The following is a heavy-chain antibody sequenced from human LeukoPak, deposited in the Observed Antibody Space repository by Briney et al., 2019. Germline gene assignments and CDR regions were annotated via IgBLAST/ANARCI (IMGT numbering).Heavy chain of an antibody. CDR3: ARGTKAPHLYKLLRFGELISPLYYYYMDV. CDR2: INVGNGNT. J-gene: IGHJ6*03. V-gene: IGHV1-3*03. D-gene: IGHD3-10*01. Sequence: GASVKVSCKASGYTSTSYAMHWVRQAPGQRLEWMGWINVGNGNTTSSQAFQGRVTISRDTSASTAYMELSSLRSEDTAVYYCARGTKAPHLYKLLRFGELISPLYYYYMDVWGKGTTVTVSS. CDR1: GYTSTSYA.